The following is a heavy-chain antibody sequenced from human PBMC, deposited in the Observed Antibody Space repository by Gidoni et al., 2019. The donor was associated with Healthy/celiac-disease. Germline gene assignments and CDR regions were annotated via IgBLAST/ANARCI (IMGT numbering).Heavy chain of an antibody. D-gene: IGHD6-19*01. CDR3: ARDRERGIAVAGDDAFDI. V-gene: IGHV4-59*01. CDR2: IYYSGST. J-gene: IGHJ3*02. Sequence: QVQLQESVPGLVKPSETLSLTCTVSGGSISSYYWSWIRQPPGKGLEWIGYIYYSGSTNYNPSLKRRVTISVDTSKNQFSLKLSSVTAADTAVYYCARDRERGIAVAGDDAFDIWGQGTMVTVSS. CDR1: GGSISSYY.